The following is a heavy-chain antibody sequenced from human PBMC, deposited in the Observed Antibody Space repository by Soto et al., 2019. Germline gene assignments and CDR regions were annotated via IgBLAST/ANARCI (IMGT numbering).Heavy chain of an antibody. D-gene: IGHD4-4*01. CDR2: IYYSGST. CDR3: ARVKDYSRFYFDY. V-gene: IGHV4-31*03. J-gene: IGHJ4*02. Sequence: TLSLTPTFSGGSLSSGCYYRRLIRQHPGKGLEWIGYIYYSGSTYYNPSLKSRVTISVDTSKNQFSLKLSSVTAADTAVYYCARVKDYSRFYFDYWGQGTLVTVSS. CDR1: GGSLSSGCYY.